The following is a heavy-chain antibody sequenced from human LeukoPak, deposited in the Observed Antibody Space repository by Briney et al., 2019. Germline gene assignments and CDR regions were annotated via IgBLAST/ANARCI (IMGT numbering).Heavy chain of an antibody. CDR2: INPNSGGT. D-gene: IGHD6-19*01. Sequence: ASVKVSCKASGYTFTSYGISWVRQAPGQGLEWMGWINPNSGGTNYAQKFQGRVTMTRDTSISTAYMELSRLRSDDTAVYYCARGQGIAVAGPDYWGQGTLVTVSS. CDR3: ARGQGIAVAGPDY. V-gene: IGHV1-2*02. CDR1: GYTFTSYG. J-gene: IGHJ4*02.